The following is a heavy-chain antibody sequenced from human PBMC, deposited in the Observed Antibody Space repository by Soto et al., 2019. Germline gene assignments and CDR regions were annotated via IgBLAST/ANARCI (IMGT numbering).Heavy chain of an antibody. J-gene: IGHJ6*03. D-gene: IGHD3-10*01. CDR2: INHSGST. CDR1: GGSFSGYY. Sequence: QVQLQQWGAGLLKPSETLSLTCAVYGGSFSGYYWSWIRQPPGKGLEWIGEINHSGSTNYNPSLKSRVTISVDTSKNQFSLKLSSVTAADTAVYYCAIRGCLGSGSQGVYYYYMDVWGKGTTVTVSS. CDR3: AIRGCLGSGSQGVYYYYMDV. V-gene: IGHV4-34*01.